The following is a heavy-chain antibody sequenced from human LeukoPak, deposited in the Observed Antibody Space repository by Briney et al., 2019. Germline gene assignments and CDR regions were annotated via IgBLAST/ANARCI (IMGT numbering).Heavy chain of an antibody. CDR2: INPNTGGT. CDR3: ARPLRVTMIRGAAFRASSDFDP. CDR1: GYTFSGYY. J-gene: IGHJ5*02. Sequence: ASVKVSCKASGYTFSGYYIHWVRQAPGQGLEWMGWINPNTGGTKYAQRFQDRVTMTRDTAISTAYMEVSRLRYDDTAVYYCARPLRVTMIRGAAFRASSDFDPWGQGTLVTVSS. D-gene: IGHD3-10*01. V-gene: IGHV1-2*02.